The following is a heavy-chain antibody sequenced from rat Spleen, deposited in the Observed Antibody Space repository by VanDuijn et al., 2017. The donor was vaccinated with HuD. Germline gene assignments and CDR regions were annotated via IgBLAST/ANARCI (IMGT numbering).Heavy chain of an antibody. Sequence: QVQLKESGPGLVQPSETLSLTCTVSGFSLTSYNVHWVRQPPGKGLEWMGVMWSGGSTDYNSALKSRLSISRDTSKNQVFLKMNSLQPEDTGTYYCARHLRVASGVMDAWGQGASVTVSS. D-gene: IGHD1-11*01. CDR3: ARHLRVASGVMDA. CDR1: GFSLTSYN. CDR2: MWSGGST. V-gene: IGHV2-45*01. J-gene: IGHJ4*01.